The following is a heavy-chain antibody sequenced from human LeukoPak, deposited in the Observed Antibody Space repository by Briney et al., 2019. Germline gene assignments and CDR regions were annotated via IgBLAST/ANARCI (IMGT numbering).Heavy chain of an antibody. CDR3: ARDSVAGTGNFDM. D-gene: IGHD6-19*01. Sequence: PGGSLRLSCAASGFTVSDNCMSWVRQAPGKGLEWVSIMYRSGSTFFADSVKGRFTFSRDTSKNTLYLQMNSLRAEDTAVYYCARDSVAGTGNFDMWGQGTKVTVSS. V-gene: IGHV3-66*01. J-gene: IGHJ3*02. CDR2: MYRSGST. CDR1: GFTVSDNC.